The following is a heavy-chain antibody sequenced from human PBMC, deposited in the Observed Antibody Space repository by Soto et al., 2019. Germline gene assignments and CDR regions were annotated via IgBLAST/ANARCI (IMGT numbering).Heavy chain of an antibody. Sequence: QVQLQESGPGLVKPSQSLSLTCSVSGGSFSSSGYYWSWIRQPPGKGLEWIGYILYSGTAYYNPCLNSRVSISIDTSTYQFSLRLTSVTAADTALYYCARWLVVDRGSYYSAVDVWGQGTTVTVAS. CDR1: GGSFSSSGYY. D-gene: IGHD6-6*01. J-gene: IGHJ6*02. V-gene: IGHV4-30-4*08. CDR2: ILYSGTA. CDR3: ARWLVVDRGSYYSAVDV.